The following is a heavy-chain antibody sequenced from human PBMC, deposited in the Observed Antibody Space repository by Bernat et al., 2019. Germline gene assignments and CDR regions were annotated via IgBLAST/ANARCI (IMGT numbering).Heavy chain of an antibody. V-gene: IGHV3-66*01. CDR1: GFTVSTNY. CDR3: ARWGRPEYYGMDV. D-gene: IGHD1-14*01. CDR2: IYSGGTT. J-gene: IGHJ6*02. Sequence: EVQLVESGGGLVQPGGSLILSCAVSGFTVSTNYMSWVRQAPGKGLEWVSVIYSGGTTKYADSVKDRFTISRDSSKNTLFLQMNSLRVEDTALYYCARWGRPEYYGMDVWGQGTTVTVSS.